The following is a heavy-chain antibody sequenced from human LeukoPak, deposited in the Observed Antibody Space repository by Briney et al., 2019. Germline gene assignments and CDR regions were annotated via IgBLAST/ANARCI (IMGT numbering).Heavy chain of an antibody. D-gene: IGHD3-9*01. CDR2: IIPIFGTA. CDR1: GGTFSSYA. CDR3: ARVRANYDLLTGHFDY. Sequence: ASVKVSCKASGGTFSSYAISWVRQAPGQGLEWMGGIIPIFGTANYAQKFQGRVTITADKSTSTAYMELSSLRSEDTAVYYCARVRANYDLLTGHFDYWGQGTLVTVSS. J-gene: IGHJ4*02. V-gene: IGHV1-69*06.